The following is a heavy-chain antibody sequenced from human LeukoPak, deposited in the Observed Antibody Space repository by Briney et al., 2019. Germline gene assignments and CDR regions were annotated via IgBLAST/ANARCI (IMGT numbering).Heavy chain of an antibody. CDR1: GFTFSTYS. J-gene: IGHJ4*02. CDR3: PRDKDWAFDY. D-gene: IGHD3-9*01. V-gene: IGHV3-48*01. CDR2: ISPSSEII. Sequence: TGGSLRLSCTAAGFTFSTYSMNWVRQAPGKGLEWVSHISPSSEIISYADSVKGRFTISRDNAKNSLYLQMNSLRAEDMAVYYCPRDKDWAFDYWGQGTLVPVSS.